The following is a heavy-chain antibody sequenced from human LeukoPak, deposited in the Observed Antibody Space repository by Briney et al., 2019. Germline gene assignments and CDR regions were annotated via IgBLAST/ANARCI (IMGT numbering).Heavy chain of an antibody. V-gene: IGHV5-51*01. CDR2: IYPDDSDT. D-gene: IGHD4-17*01. CDR3: ARGTVTRLDI. J-gene: IGHJ3*02. CDR1: GYSFTSYW. Sequence: GESLKISCKGSGYSFTSYWIAWVRQMPGKGLEWMGIIYPDDSDTRYSPSFQGQVTITTDKSISTAYLQWSSLKASDNAMYYCARGTVTRLDIWGQGTMVTVSS.